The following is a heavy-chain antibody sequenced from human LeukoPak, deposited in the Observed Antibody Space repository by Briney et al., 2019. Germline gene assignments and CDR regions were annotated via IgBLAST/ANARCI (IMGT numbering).Heavy chain of an antibody. CDR2: INHTGTT. V-gene: IGHV4-34*01. D-gene: IGHD1/OR15-1a*01. CDR3: ARGAADRNNYYYYIDV. CDR1: GGSFNTYY. J-gene: IGHJ6*03. Sequence: SETLSLTCAVYGGSFNTYYWNWIRQSPGKGLEWIGEINHTGTTNYNPSLKSRFTKSVDTSKNQFSLKLTSVTAADTAVYYCARGAADRNNYYYYIDVWGKGTTVTVSS.